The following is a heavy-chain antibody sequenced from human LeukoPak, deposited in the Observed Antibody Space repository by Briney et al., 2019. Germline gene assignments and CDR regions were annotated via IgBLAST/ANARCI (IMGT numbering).Heavy chain of an antibody. CDR3: ARGRPAAGQSFFDY. CDR1: GFTFSSYW. CDR2: IKQDGSEK. J-gene: IGHJ4*02. Sequence: GGSLRLSCAASGFTFSSYWMSWVRQAPGKGLEWVANIKQDGSEKYYVDSVKGRFTISRDNAKNSLYLQMNSLRAEDTAVYYCARGRPAAGQSFFDYWGQGTLVTVSS. D-gene: IGHD6-13*01. V-gene: IGHV3-7*01.